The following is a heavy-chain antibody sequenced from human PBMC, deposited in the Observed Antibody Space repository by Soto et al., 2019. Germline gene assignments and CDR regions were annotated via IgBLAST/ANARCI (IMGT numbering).Heavy chain of an antibody. D-gene: IGHD2-2*01. J-gene: IGHJ6*02. Sequence: QVQLQQWGAGLLKPSETLSLTCAVYGGSFSGYYWSWIRQPPGKGLEWIGEINHSGSTNYNPSLKSRVTTSLDTSKNQFSLKLSSVTAADTAVYYCVRALSKYQLPLNYGMDVWGQGTTVTVSS. CDR3: VRALSKYQLPLNYGMDV. V-gene: IGHV4-34*01. CDR1: GGSFSGYY. CDR2: INHSGST.